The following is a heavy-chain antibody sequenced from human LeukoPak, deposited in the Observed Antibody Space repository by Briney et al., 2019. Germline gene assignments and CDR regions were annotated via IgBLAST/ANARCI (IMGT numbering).Heavy chain of an antibody. Sequence: PSETLSLTCAVYGGSFSGYYWSWIRQPPGKGLEWIGEINHSGSTNYNPSLKSRVTISVDMSKNQFSLKLSSVTAADTAVYYCARGAAILMFDYWGQGTLVTVSS. CDR2: INHSGST. V-gene: IGHV4-34*01. CDR1: GGSFSGYY. J-gene: IGHJ4*02. D-gene: IGHD2-2*02. CDR3: ARGAAILMFDY.